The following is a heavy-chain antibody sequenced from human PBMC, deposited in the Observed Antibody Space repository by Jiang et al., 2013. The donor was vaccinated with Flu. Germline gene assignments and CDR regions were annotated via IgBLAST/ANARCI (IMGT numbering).Heavy chain of an antibody. V-gene: IGHV1-8*01. CDR2: MNPNSGNT. CDR3: AVSRSGTAMVNDYFDY. J-gene: IGHJ4*02. CDR1: GYTFTSYD. Sequence: GAEVKKPGASVKVSCKASGYTFTSYDINWVRQATGQGLEWMGWMNPNSGNTGYAQKFQGRVTMTRNTSISTAYMELSRLRSDDTAVYYCAVSRSGTAMVNDYFDYVGQGPWSPSP. D-gene: IGHD5-18*01.